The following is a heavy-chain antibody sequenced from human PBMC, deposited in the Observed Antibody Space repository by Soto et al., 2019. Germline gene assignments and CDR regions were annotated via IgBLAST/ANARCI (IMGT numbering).Heavy chain of an antibody. CDR3: ARQAYQYQTNSFGY. CDR1: VYSFTSYW. CDR2: IYPGDSNT. V-gene: IGHV5-51*01. D-gene: IGHD2-21*01. J-gene: IGHJ4*02. Sequence: PGESLQISCKGSVYSFTSYWIGWVRQMPGKGLEWMGIIYPGDSNTRFSPSFQGQVTISVDMSISTAYLQCSSLRVSDTAMYYCARQAYQYQTNSFGYWVQGTPGTVS.